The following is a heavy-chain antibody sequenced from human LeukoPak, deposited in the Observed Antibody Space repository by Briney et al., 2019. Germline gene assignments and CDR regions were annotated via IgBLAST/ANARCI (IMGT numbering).Heavy chain of an antibody. CDR2: ISSNGGST. CDR3: AKGYCSSISCSLIDY. CDR1: GFTLSRYG. V-gene: IGHV3-64D*06. D-gene: IGHD2-2*01. Sequence: PGGSLRLSCSASGFTLSRYGMHWVRQAPGKGLEYVSGISSNGGSTNYADSVKGRFTISRDNSKNTLHLQMSSLRAEDTAVYYCAKGYCSSISCSLIDYGGQGTLVTVSS. J-gene: IGHJ4*02.